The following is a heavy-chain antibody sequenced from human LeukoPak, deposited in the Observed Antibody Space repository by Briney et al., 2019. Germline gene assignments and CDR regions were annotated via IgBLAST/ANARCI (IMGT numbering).Heavy chain of an antibody. CDR2: ISSSSSYI. CDR3: ASGIWGFYYDSPGAFDI. CDR1: GFTFSSHS. J-gene: IGHJ3*02. V-gene: IGHV3-21*01. Sequence: PGGSLRLSCAASGFTFSSHSMNWVRQAPGKGLEWVSSISSSSSYIYYADSVKGRFTISRDNAKNSLYLQMNSLRAEDTAVYYCASGIWGFYYDSPGAFDIWGQGTMVTVSS. D-gene: IGHD3-22*01.